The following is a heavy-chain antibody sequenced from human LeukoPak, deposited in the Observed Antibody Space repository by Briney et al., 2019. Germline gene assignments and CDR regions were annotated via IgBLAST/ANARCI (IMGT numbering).Heavy chain of an antibody. CDR3: ARLPTGYPNWFDT. D-gene: IGHD5-18*01. J-gene: IGHJ5*02. CDR2: IHYTGST. V-gene: IGHV4-39*01. Sequence: NPSETLSLTCAVSGGSISSISSNNWAWIRQPPGKGLELIAAIHYTGSTYYNPSFMSRVTISVDTSKNQFSLKLNSLTATDTAVYYCARLPTGYPNWFDTWGQGILVTVSS. CDR1: GGSISSISSNN.